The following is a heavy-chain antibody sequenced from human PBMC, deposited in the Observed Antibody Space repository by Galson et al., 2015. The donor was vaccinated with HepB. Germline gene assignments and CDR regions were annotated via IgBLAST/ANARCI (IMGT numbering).Heavy chain of an antibody. CDR1: GFTFSDYY. CDR2: ISSNTIYT. Sequence: SLRLSCAASGFTFSDYYMTWIRQAPGTGLEWLSYISSNTIYTNYAASGKGRFSISRDNVKNSAYLQMNSLRAEDPALYYCAGVAHADYGDHAHFDYGGPGTLVTVSS. CDR3: AGVAHADYGDHAHFDY. V-gene: IGHV3-11*03. J-gene: IGHJ4*02. D-gene: IGHD4/OR15-4a*01.